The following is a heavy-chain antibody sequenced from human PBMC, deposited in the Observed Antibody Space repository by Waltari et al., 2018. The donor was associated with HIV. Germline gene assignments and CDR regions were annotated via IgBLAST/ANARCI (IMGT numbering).Heavy chain of an antibody. V-gene: IGHV3-30-3*01. CDR1: GFPFSRYA. CDR2: ISDDGSNK. Sequence: QVQLVESGGGVVQPGRSLRLSCAASGFPFSRYAMHWVGQAPGKGLEWLAVISDDGSNKYYADSVKGRFTISRDNSKNTLYLQMNSLRAEDTAVYYCANYYYGSGFRTYYYYGMDVWGQGTTVTVSS. J-gene: IGHJ6*02. CDR3: ANYYYGSGFRTYYYYGMDV. D-gene: IGHD3-10*01.